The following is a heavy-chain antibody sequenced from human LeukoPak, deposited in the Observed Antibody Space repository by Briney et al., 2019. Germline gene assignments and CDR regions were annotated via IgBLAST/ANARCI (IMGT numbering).Heavy chain of an antibody. Sequence: GGSLRLSCAASEFTFSSYAMSWVRQAPGKGLEWVSAISGSGDSTYYADSVKGRFTISRDNSKNTLYLQVNSPRAEDTAVYYCAKPYSSSWYYFDYWGQGTLVTVSS. J-gene: IGHJ4*02. V-gene: IGHV3-23*01. CDR3: AKPYSSSWYYFDY. CDR1: EFTFSSYA. D-gene: IGHD6-13*01. CDR2: ISGSGDST.